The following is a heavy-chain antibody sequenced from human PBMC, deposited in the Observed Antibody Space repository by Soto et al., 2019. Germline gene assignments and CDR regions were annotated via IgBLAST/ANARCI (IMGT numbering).Heavy chain of an antibody. J-gene: IGHJ4*02. Sequence: ASVKVSCKASGYTFPKYGISWVRQAPGQGFEWMGWISPYKGNTNYAQKLQGRVTMTTDTSTSTAYMELRSLRSDDTAIYYCARDLDGSGSYYTDYWGQGTLVTVSS. CDR1: GYTFPKYG. CDR3: ARDLDGSGSYYTDY. CDR2: ISPYKGNT. D-gene: IGHD3-10*01. V-gene: IGHV1-18*01.